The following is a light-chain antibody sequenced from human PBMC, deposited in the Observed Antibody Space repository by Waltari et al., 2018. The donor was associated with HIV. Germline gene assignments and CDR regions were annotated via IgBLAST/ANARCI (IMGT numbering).Light chain of an antibody. Sequence: QSVLNQAPSASGTPGQRVPIACSGSRSTIGSNTVTWYQQFPGTAPKLLIYSYGQRPSGVPERFSGSKSATSASLAISGLRSEDEADYYCATWDDSLNGWVFGGGTKLTVL. V-gene: IGLV1-44*01. CDR2: SYG. CDR1: RSTIGSNT. CDR3: ATWDDSLNGWV. J-gene: IGLJ3*02.